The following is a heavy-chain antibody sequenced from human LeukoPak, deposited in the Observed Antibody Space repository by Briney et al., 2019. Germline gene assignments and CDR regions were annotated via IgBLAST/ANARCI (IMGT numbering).Heavy chain of an antibody. CDR3: VRIPVDPNIAIRESYYYYGMDV. CDR2: INAGNGNT. J-gene: IGHJ6*02. D-gene: IGHD3-10*01. CDR1: GYTFTKYA. V-gene: IGHV1-3*01. Sequence: ASVKVSCKASGYTFTKYAMHWVRQAPGQRLEWMGWINAGNGNTKYSQKFQGRVTITRDTSASTAHMELSSLRSEDTAVYYCVRIPVDPNIAIRESYYYYGMDVWGQGTTVTVSS.